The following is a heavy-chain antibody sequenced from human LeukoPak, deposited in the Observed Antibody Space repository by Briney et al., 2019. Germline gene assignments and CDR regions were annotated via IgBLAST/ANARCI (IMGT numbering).Heavy chain of an antibody. CDR2: IKQEGSEK. V-gene: IGHV3-7*04. CDR1: GFTFSSYW. Sequence: SGGSLRLSCAASGFTFSSYWMSWVRQAPGKGLEGVANIKQEGSEKYYVDSVKGRFTISRDNAKNSLYLQMNSLRAEDTAVYYCARGPYYYGMDVWGQGTTVTVSS. CDR3: ARGPYYYGMDV. J-gene: IGHJ6*02.